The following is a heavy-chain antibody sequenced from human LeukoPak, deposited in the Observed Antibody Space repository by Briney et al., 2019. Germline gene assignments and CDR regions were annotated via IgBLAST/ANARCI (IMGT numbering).Heavy chain of an antibody. CDR1: GFTFSSHA. CDR3: AKKSSGRFDYHFDS. J-gene: IGHJ4*02. Sequence: GGSLRLSCAASGFTFSSHAMAWVRQAPGKGVEWVSVIGGSGGSTFYADSTKGRFTISRDNSKNTVYLEMNSLRAEDTAVYYCAKKSSGRFDYHFDSWGQGTLVTVSS. D-gene: IGHD6-19*01. CDR2: IGGSGGST. V-gene: IGHV3-23*01.